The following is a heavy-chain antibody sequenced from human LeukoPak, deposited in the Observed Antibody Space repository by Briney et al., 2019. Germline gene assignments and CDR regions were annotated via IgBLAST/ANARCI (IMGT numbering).Heavy chain of an antibody. D-gene: IGHD6-19*01. J-gene: IGHJ4*02. CDR1: GLTLSTYG. V-gene: IGHV3-30*02. Sequence: PGGSLRLSCAASGLTLSTYGMYWVRQSPGKGLEWVAFIRYDGSNKYYADSVKGRFTISRDNSKNTFSRDNSKNTLYLQMNSLRAEDTAVYYCVVQSSGAVYWGQGTLVTVSS. CDR3: VVQSSGAVY. CDR2: IRYDGSNK.